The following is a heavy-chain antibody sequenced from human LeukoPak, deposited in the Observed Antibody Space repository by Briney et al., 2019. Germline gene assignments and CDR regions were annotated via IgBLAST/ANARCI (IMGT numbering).Heavy chain of an antibody. Sequence: ASVKVSCKASGYTFTSYDINWVRQATGQGLEWMGWMNPNSGNTGYAQKFQGRVTMTRNTSISTAYMELSSLRSEDTAVYYCARASYDYGDYAYWGQGTLVTVSS. CDR1: GYTFTSYD. V-gene: IGHV1-8*01. CDR2: MNPNSGNT. J-gene: IGHJ4*02. D-gene: IGHD4-17*01. CDR3: ARASYDYGDYAY.